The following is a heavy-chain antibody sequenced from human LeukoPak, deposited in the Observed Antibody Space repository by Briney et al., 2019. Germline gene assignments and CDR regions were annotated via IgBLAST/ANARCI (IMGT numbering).Heavy chain of an antibody. CDR1: GFTFSSYG. V-gene: IGHV3-33*06. J-gene: IGHJ4*02. CDR2: IWYDGSNK. CDR3: AKEMKAITAAGIMDY. D-gene: IGHD6-13*01. Sequence: GGSLRLSCAASGFTFSSYGMHWVRDAPVKGLEWVAVIWYDGSNKYYADSVKGRFTISRDHSKNTLYLQMNSLRAEDTAVYYCAKEMKAITAAGIMDYWGQGTLVTVSS.